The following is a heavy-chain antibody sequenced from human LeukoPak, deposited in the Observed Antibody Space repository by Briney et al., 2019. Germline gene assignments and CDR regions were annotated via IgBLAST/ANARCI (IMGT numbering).Heavy chain of an antibody. CDR1: GYTFTSYH. CDR3: ARGGEYYFDY. Sequence: GASAKVSCKASGYTFTSYHIHWARQAPGQGLEWMGIINPSGGSTSYAQKFQGRATMTRDTSTSTVYMELSSLRSEDTAVYYCARGGEYYFDYWGQGTLVTVSS. CDR2: INPSGGST. D-gene: IGHD7-27*01. J-gene: IGHJ4*02. V-gene: IGHV1-46*01.